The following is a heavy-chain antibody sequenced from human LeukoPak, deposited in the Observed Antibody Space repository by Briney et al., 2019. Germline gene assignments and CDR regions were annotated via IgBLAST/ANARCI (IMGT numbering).Heavy chain of an antibody. D-gene: IGHD2-2*01. J-gene: IGHJ5*02. Sequence: SETLSLTCAVYGGSFSGYYWSWICQPPGKGLEWIGEINHSGSTNYNPSLKSRVTISVDTSKNQFSLKLSSVTAADTAVHYCARGHCSSTSCYHPWGEWFDPWGQGTLVTVSS. V-gene: IGHV4-34*01. CDR3: ARGHCSSTSCYHPWGEWFDP. CDR1: GGSFSGYY. CDR2: INHSGST.